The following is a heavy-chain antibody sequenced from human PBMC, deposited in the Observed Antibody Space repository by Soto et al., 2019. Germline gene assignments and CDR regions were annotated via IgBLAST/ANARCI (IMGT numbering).Heavy chain of an antibody. CDR1: GFTFSSYE. Sequence: EVQLVESGGGLVQPGGSLRLSCAASGFTFSSYEMNWVRQAPGKGLEWVSYISSSGSTIYYADSVKGRFTISRDNAKNSRYLQMNSLRAEDTAVYYCAREQVGATLDYWGQGTLVTVSS. CDR3: AREQVGATLDY. J-gene: IGHJ4*02. D-gene: IGHD1-26*01. V-gene: IGHV3-48*03. CDR2: ISSSGSTI.